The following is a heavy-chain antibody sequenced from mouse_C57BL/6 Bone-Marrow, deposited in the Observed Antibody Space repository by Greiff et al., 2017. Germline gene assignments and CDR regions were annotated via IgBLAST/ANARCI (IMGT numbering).Heavy chain of an antibody. Sequence: EVQLVESGGGLVQPGESLKLSCESNEYEFPSHDMSWVRQTPEKRLELVAAINSDGGSTYYPDTMERRFIISRDKTKKTLYLQMSSLRAEDTALYYCARVSWLLLFDYWGQGTTLTVSS. V-gene: IGHV5-2*01. D-gene: IGHD2-3*01. CDR1: EYEFPSHD. CDR3: ARVSWLLLFDY. J-gene: IGHJ2*01. CDR2: INSDGGST.